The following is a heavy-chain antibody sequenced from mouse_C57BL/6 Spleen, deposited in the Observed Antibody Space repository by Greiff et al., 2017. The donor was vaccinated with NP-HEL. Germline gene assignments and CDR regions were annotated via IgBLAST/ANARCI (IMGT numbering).Heavy chain of an antibody. D-gene: IGHD1-1*01. V-gene: IGHV5-12*01. CDR1: GFTFSDYY. CDR2: ISNGGGST. CDR3: ARQGITTVYFDY. Sequence: EVQLVESGGGLVQPGGSLKLSCAASGFTFSDYYMYWVRQTPEKRLEWVAYISNGGGSTYYPDTVKGRFTISRDNAKNTRYLQMSRLKSEDTAMYYCARQGITTVYFDYWGQGTTLTVSS. J-gene: IGHJ2*01.